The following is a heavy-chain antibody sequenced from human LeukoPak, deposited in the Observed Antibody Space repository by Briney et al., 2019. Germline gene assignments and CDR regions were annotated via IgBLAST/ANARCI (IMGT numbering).Heavy chain of an antibody. CDR2: IYYRSKWYN. CDR1: GDSVSSGSGG. D-gene: IGHD3-16*02. Sequence: SQTLSLTCDISGDSVSSGSGGWNWIRQSPSRGLEWLGRIYYRSKWYNDYAASVKSRITINPDTSKNQFSLQLNSVTPEDTAVYYCAREVWIYDYVWGSYRYYFDYWGQGTLVTVSS. V-gene: IGHV6-1*01. CDR3: AREVWIYDYVWGSYRYYFDY. J-gene: IGHJ4*02.